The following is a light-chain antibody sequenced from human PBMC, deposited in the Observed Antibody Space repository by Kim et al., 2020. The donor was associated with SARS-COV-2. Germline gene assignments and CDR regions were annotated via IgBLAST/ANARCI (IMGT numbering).Light chain of an antibody. V-gene: IGKV1-17*01. J-gene: IGKJ1*01. CDR1: QGIRDD. CDR3: LQYNRYPRT. Sequence: DIQMTQSPSSLSASVGDRVTITCRASQGIRDDLNWYQQGPGKVPKRLIYAASNLQSGVPSRFSGSGSGTEFTLTISSLQPEDFATYYCLQYNRYPRTFGQGTKVDIK. CDR2: AAS.